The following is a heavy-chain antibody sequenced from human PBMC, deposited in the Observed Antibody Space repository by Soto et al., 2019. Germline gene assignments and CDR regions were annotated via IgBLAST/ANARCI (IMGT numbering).Heavy chain of an antibody. D-gene: IGHD3-22*01. V-gene: IGHV3-30-3*01. J-gene: IGHJ2*01. Sequence: QVQLVESGGGVVQPGRSLRLSCAASGFTFSSYAMHWVRQAPGKGLEWMAVISYDGSNKYYADSVKGRFTISRDNSKNTLYLQMNSLRAEDTAVYYCARPPTITMIVVVNWYFDLWGRGTLVTVSS. CDR1: GFTFSSYA. CDR2: ISYDGSNK. CDR3: ARPPTITMIVVVNWYFDL.